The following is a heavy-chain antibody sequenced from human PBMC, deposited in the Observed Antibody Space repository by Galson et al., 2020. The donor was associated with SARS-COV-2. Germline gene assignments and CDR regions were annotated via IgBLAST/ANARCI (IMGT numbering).Heavy chain of an antibody. V-gene: IGHV4-4*02. CDR3: ARPYYGSGSFPAFDY. CDR2: ISNSGST. Sequence: LSLTCDVSGDSISSTIWWSWVRQPPGKGLEWVGEISNSGSTNYNPSLKNRVTISLGKSKNQFSLKLTSVTAADTAVYYCARPYYGSGSFPAFDYWGQGTLVTVSS. J-gene: IGHJ4*02. D-gene: IGHD3-10*01. CDR1: GDSISSTIW.